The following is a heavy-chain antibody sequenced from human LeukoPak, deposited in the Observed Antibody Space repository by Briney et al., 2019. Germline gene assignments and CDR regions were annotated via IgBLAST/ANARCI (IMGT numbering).Heavy chain of an antibody. CDR2: IYYSGST. J-gene: IGHJ3*02. CDR1: GGSISSSSYY. Sequence: SETLSLTCTVSGGSISSSSYYWGWIRQPPGKGLEWIGSIYYSGSTYYNPSLKSRVTISVDTSKNQFSLKLSSVTAADTAVYYCAATPFPHDAFDIWGQGTMVTVSS. CDR3: AATPFPHDAFDI. V-gene: IGHV4-39*07. D-gene: IGHD1-26*01.